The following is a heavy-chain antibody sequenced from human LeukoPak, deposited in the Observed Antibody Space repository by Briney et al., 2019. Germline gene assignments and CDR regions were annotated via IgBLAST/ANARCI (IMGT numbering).Heavy chain of an antibody. CDR2: INWNGGST. CDR1: GFTFDDYG. J-gene: IGHJ3*02. Sequence: GGSLRLSCAAAGFTFDDYGMSWVRQAPGKGLEWVSGINWNGGSTGYADSVKGRFTISRDNAKNSLYLQMNSPRAEDTALYYCARTIVLGAFDIWGQGTMVTVSS. V-gene: IGHV3-20*04. CDR3: ARTIVLGAFDI. D-gene: IGHD3-16*01.